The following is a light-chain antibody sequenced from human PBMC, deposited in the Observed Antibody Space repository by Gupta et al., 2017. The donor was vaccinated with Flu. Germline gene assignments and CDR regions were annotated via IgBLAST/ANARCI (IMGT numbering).Light chain of an antibody. CDR3: QQYGGDPWT. CDR1: QSIDIW. CDR2: KAS. J-gene: IGKJ1*01. V-gene: IGKV1-5*03. Sequence: PSTLSASVRDRVTITCRTSQSIDIWLAWFQKKPGKAPKPLIYKASHLESGVPSRFSGSGAGTEFSLTISSLQPDDFATYYGQQYGGDPWTFGQGTKVEIK.